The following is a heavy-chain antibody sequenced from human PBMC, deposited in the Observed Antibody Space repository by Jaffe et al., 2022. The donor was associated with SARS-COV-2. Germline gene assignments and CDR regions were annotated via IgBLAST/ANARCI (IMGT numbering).Heavy chain of an antibody. Sequence: QVQLQESGPGLVKPSETLSLTCTVSGGSISSYYWSWIRQPAGKGLEWIGRIYTSGSTNYNPSLKSRVTMSVDTSKNQFSLKLSSVTAADTAVYFCSSSTSPLGYYGMDVWGQGTTVTVSS. D-gene: IGHD2-2*01. CDR2: IYTSGST. CDR3: SSSTSPLGYYGMDV. J-gene: IGHJ6*02. CDR1: GGSISSYY. V-gene: IGHV4-4*07.